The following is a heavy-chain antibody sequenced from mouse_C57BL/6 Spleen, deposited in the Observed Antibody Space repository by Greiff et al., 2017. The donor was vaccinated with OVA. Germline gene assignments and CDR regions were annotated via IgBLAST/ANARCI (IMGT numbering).Heavy chain of an antibody. CDR3: TRGGTGFDY. CDR1: GYTFTDYA. CDR2: IDPETGGT. J-gene: IGHJ2*01. D-gene: IGHD4-1*01. Sequence: VQLQQSGAELVRPGASVTLSCKASGYTFTDYAMHWVKQTPVHGLEWIGAIDPETGGTAYNQKFKGKAILTADKSSSTAYMELRSLTSEDAAVYYCTRGGTGFDYWGQGTTLTVSS. V-gene: IGHV1-15*01.